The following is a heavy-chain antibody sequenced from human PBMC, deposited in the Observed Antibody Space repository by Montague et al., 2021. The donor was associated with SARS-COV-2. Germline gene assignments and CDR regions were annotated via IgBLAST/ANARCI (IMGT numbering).Heavy chain of an antibody. CDR2: IYSSGTT. Sequence: TLSLTCTVSGGSFRSCDNYWSWIRQHTGKGLKWIGYIYSSGTTYHNLSLRSRVTISVDTSKKQFSLKLSSVAAADTAVYYCARRPYYYDSSGQFDPWGQGTLVTVSS. CDR3: ARRPYYYDSSGQFDP. V-gene: IGHV4-31*03. D-gene: IGHD3-22*01. CDR1: GGSFRSCDNY. J-gene: IGHJ5*02.